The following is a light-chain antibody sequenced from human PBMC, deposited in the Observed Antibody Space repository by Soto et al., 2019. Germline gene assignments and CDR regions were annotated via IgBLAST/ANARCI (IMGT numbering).Light chain of an antibody. V-gene: IGLV2-14*03. Sequence: QSALTQPASVSGSLRQSITISCTGTSIDVGGYNYVSWYQQHPGQAPKLLIYDVSHRTSGISYRFSGSKSGNTASLTISGLRAEDEADYYCSSYTGSAALVIFGGGTKLTVL. J-gene: IGLJ2*01. CDR1: SIDVGGYNY. CDR3: SSYTGSAALVI. CDR2: DVS.